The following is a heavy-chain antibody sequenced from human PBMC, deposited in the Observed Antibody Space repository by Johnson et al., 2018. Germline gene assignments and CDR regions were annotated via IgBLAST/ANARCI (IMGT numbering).Heavy chain of an antibody. V-gene: IGHV3-23*04. CDR3: ARGTVSIGSGVWYYYGMDV. CDR1: GFTFSSYA. CDR2: ISGSGGGT. Sequence: VQLVQSGGGLVQPGGSLRLSCAASGFTFSSYAMSWVRQAPGKGLEWVSGISGSGGGTYYADSVKGRFTISRDNSKNTLYLQMNSLRAEDTAVYYCARGTVSIGSGVWYYYGMDVWGQGTTVTVSS. D-gene: IGHD3-22*01. J-gene: IGHJ6*02.